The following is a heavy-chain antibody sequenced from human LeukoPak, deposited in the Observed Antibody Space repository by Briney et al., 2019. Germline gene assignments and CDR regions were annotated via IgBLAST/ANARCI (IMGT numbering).Heavy chain of an antibody. CDR1: GGSFSGCY. V-gene: IGHV4-34*01. Sequence: SETLSLTCAVYGGSFSGCYWSWIRQPPGKGLEWIGEINHSGSTNYNPSLKSRVIISVDTSKNQFSLKLSSVTAADTAVYYCARGHYYGSGSYYHYYGMDVWGKGTTVTVSS. J-gene: IGHJ6*04. CDR2: INHSGST. CDR3: ARGHYYGSGSYYHYYGMDV. D-gene: IGHD3-10*01.